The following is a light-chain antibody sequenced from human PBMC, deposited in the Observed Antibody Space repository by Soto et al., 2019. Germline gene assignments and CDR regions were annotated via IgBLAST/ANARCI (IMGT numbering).Light chain of an antibody. CDR1: QSVTDW. J-gene: IGKJ2*02. Sequence: DIQLTQSPSTLSASVGDRVTITCRASQSVTDWLAWYQQKPGKAPKLLIYDASSLQSVVPSRFSGSGSGTEFSLTISSLQPDGFATYYCQQYYRSCTFGQGTKVDIK. V-gene: IGKV1-5*01. CDR3: QQYYRSCT. CDR2: DAS.